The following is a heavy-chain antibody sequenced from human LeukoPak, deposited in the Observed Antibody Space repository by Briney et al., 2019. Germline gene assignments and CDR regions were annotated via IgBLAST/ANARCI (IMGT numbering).Heavy chain of an antibody. Sequence: GGSLRLSCVASGFTFSSYAMGWVRQAPGKRPEWVSSLTDSGGTTYYVDSVKGRFTISRDSSKNTLYLQMNSLRAEDTAVYYCAKVSGGGLYYDGMDVWGQGTTVTVSS. V-gene: IGHV3-23*01. CDR1: GFTFSSYA. J-gene: IGHJ6*02. CDR2: LTDSGGTT. CDR3: AKVSGGGLYYDGMDV. D-gene: IGHD1-14*01.